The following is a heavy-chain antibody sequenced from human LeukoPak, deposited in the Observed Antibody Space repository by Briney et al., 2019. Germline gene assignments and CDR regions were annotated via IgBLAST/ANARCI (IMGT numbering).Heavy chain of an antibody. J-gene: IGHJ6*02. CDR2: INPSGGST. Sequence: ASVKVSCKASGYTFTSYYMHWVRQAPGQGLEWMGIINPSGGSTSYAQKFQGRVTMTRDTSTITVYMELSGLRSEDTAVYYCARSYSSSYLDVWGQGTTVTVSS. V-gene: IGHV1-46*01. CDR3: ARSYSSSYLDV. D-gene: IGHD6-13*01. CDR1: GYTFTSYY.